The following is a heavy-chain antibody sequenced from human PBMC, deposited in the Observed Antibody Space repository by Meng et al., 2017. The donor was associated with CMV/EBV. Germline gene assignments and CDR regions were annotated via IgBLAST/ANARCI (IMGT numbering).Heavy chain of an antibody. CDR2: IIHIFGTE. CDR1: GGTFSSYA. D-gene: IGHD2-2*01. CDR3: ATAAGSRAPGGAFDI. V-gene: IGHV1-69*13. Sequence: SVKVSCKASGGTFSSYAISWVRQAPGQGLEWMGGIIHIFGTENYAQKFQGRVTITPDESTSTAYMELSSLRSEDTAVYYCATAAGSRAPGGAFDIWGQGTMVTVSS. J-gene: IGHJ3*02.